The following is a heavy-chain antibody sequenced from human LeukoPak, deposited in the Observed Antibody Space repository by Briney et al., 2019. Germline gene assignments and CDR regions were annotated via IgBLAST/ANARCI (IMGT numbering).Heavy chain of an antibody. D-gene: IGHD3-22*01. J-gene: IGHJ4*02. CDR3: ARSKYYYDSSGYSTYYFDY. CDR1: GFTFSSYW. V-gene: IGHV3-74*01. CDR2: INSDGSST. Sequence: GGSLRLSCAASGFTFSSYWMHWVRQAPGKGLVWVSRINSDGSSTSYADSVKGRFTTSRDNAKNTLYLQMNSLRAEDTAVYYCARSKYYYDSSGYSTYYFDYWGQGTLVTVSS.